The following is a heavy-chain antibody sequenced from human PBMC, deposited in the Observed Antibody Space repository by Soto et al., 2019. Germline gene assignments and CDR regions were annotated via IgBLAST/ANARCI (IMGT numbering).Heavy chain of an antibody. Sequence: GASVKVSCKASGYTFTSYGISWVRQAPGQGLEWMGWISAYNGNTNYAQKLQGRVTMTTDTSTSTAYMELRSLRSDDTAVYYCATPRRLYCSGGSCYPAFEYFQHWGQGTLVTVSS. J-gene: IGHJ1*01. CDR1: GYTFTSYG. CDR3: ATPRRLYCSGGSCYPAFEYFQH. CDR2: ISAYNGNT. D-gene: IGHD2-15*01. V-gene: IGHV1-18*01.